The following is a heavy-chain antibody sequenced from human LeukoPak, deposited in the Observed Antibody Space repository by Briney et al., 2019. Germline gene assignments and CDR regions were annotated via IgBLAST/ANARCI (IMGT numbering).Heavy chain of an antibody. CDR3: GVVV. V-gene: IGHV3-7*01. CDR2: IKPDGSEK. CDR1: GFTLSSSW. Sequence: PGGSLRLSCAASGFTLSSSWMSWVRQAPGKGLEWVANIKPDGSEKYYVDSVSGRFTISRDDAKNSLYLQMNSLRAEDTAVYYCGVVVWGKGTTVTVSS. J-gene: IGHJ6*04.